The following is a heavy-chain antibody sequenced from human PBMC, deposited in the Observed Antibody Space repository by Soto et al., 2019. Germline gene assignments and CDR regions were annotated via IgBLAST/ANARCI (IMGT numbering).Heavy chain of an antibody. J-gene: IGHJ6*02. Sequence: TGGSLRLSCAASGFTFSSYAMHWVRQAPGKGLEWVAVISYDGSNKYYADSVKGRFTISRDNSKNTLYLQMNSLRAEDTAVYYCARGYSSSWWTDFGMDVWGQGTTVTVSS. V-gene: IGHV3-30-3*01. CDR2: ISYDGSNK. D-gene: IGHD6-13*01. CDR1: GFTFSSYA. CDR3: ARGYSSSWWTDFGMDV.